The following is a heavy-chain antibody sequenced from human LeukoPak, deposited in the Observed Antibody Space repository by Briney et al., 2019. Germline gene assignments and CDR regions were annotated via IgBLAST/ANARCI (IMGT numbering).Heavy chain of an antibody. Sequence: SETLSLTCTVSGYSISSGYYWGWIRQPPGKGLEWIGSIYHSGSTYYNPSLKSRVTISVDTSKNQFSLKLSSVTAADTAVYYCARVRIVAYYFDYWGQGTLVTVSS. CDR3: ARVRIVAYYFDY. J-gene: IGHJ4*02. CDR1: GYSISSGYY. CDR2: IYHSGST. D-gene: IGHD5-12*01. V-gene: IGHV4-38-2*02.